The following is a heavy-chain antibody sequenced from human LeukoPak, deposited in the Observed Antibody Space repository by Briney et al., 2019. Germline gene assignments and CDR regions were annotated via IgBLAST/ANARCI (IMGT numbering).Heavy chain of an antibody. D-gene: IGHD2-2*01. J-gene: IGHJ5*02. CDR3: ARVVVVPAAMGWFDP. V-gene: IGHV1-18*01. CDR1: GYTFTSYD. CDR2: ISAYNGNT. Sequence: ASVKVSCKASGYTFTSYDINWVRQAPGQGLEWMGWISAYNGNTNYAQKLQGRVTMTTDTSTSTAYMELRSLRSDDTAVYYCARVVVVPAAMGWFDPWGQGTLVTVSS.